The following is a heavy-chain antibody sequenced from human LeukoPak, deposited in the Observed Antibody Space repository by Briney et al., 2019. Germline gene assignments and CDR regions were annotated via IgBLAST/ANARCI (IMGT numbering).Heavy chain of an antibody. V-gene: IGHV4-34*01. Sequence: PSETLSLTCAVYGGSFSGYYWSWIRQPPGKGLEWIGSIYHSGSTYYNPSLKSRVTISVDTSKNQFSLKLSSVTAADTAVYYCASRFSWDSSGYYYVDWGQGTLVTVSS. CDR3: ASRFSWDSSGYYYVD. J-gene: IGHJ4*02. CDR1: GGSFSGYY. D-gene: IGHD3-22*01. CDR2: IYHSGST.